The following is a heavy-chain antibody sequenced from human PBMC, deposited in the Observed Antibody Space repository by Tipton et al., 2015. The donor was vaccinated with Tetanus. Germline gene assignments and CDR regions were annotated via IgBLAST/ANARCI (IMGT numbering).Heavy chain of an antibody. CDR1: GHSIGSGGYH. J-gene: IGHJ4*01. D-gene: IGHD5-24*01. Sequence: TLSLTCTVSGHSIGSGGYHWSWIRQHPGKGLEWIGKIYYDGSTDYNPSLKSRVIISEDTSKNQFSLKLNSVTAADSALYFCARGTDAYKCGNYWGQGTLVTVSS. CDR2: IYYDGST. V-gene: IGHV4-31*03. CDR3: ARGTDAYKCGNY.